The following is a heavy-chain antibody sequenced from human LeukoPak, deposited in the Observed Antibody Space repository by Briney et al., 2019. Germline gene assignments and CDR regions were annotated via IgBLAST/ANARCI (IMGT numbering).Heavy chain of an antibody. V-gene: IGHV3-7*01. D-gene: IGHD4-17*01. CDR2: IKQDGSEK. Sequence: GGSLRLSCAASGFTFSSYWMSWVRQAPGKGREWVANIKQDGSEKYYVDSVTGRFTISRDNAKNSLYLQMNSLRAEDTAVYYCAREDGDFRTFDYWGQGTLVTVSS. CDR1: GFTFSSYW. J-gene: IGHJ4*02. CDR3: AREDGDFRTFDY.